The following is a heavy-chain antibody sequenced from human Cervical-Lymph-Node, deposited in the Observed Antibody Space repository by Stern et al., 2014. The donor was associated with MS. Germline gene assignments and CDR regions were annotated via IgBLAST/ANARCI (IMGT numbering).Heavy chain of an antibody. D-gene: IGHD6-6*01. CDR3: TRALRIADRPSPGGHWFDP. CDR2: INPKSGGT. V-gene: IGHV1-2*02. Sequence: VQLVESGAEVEKPGASVKVSCKASGYIFTDYYLHWVRQAPGQGLEGMGRINPKSGGTSYAQSFQGRVPLTRDTSTTTAYMDLSRLTSDDTAVYYCTRALRIADRPSPGGHWFDPWGRGTLVIVSS. J-gene: IGHJ5*02. CDR1: GYIFTDYY.